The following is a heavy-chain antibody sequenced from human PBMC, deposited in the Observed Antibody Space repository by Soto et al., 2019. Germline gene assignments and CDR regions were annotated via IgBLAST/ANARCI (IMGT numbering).Heavy chain of an antibody. V-gene: IGHV1-24*01. D-gene: IGHD2-2*03. J-gene: IGHJ6*02. Sequence: ASVKVSCKVSGYTLTELSMHWVRQAPGKGLEWMGNFDPENGETIYAERFQGRVTLAEDTSTDTAYMGLSSLTSEDTAVYYCATAVGYSLDPYNMDVWGQGTTVTVSS. CDR2: FDPENGET. CDR1: GYTLTELS. CDR3: ATAVGYSLDPYNMDV.